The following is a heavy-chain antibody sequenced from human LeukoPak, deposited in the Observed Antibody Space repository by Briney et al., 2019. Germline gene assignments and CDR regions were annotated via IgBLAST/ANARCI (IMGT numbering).Heavy chain of an antibody. Sequence: GASVKVSCKASGYTFTSYGISWVRQAPGQGLEWMGWISAYNGNTNYAQKLQGRVTMTTDTSTSTAYMELRSLRSDDTAVYYCARGDCSSTSYPEEDWFDPWGQGTLVTVSS. D-gene: IGHD2-2*01. CDR2: ISAYNGNT. CDR3: ARGDCSSTSYPEEDWFDP. J-gene: IGHJ5*02. V-gene: IGHV1-18*01. CDR1: GYTFTSYG.